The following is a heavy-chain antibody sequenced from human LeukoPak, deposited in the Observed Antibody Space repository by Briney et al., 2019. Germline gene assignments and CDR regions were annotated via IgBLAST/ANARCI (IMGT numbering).Heavy chain of an antibody. CDR2: IRSKAYGGTT. V-gene: IGHV3-49*03. D-gene: IGHD5-18*01. CDR1: GLTFGDYS. CDR3: TSNPGYSYGSLDAFDI. Sequence: GGSLRLSCTAPGLTFGDYSMSWFRRAPGKGLEWVGFIRSKAYGGTTEYAASVKGRFTISRDDSRGIAYLQMNSLETEDTAVYYCTSNPGYSYGSLDAFDIWGQGTMVTVSS. J-gene: IGHJ3*02.